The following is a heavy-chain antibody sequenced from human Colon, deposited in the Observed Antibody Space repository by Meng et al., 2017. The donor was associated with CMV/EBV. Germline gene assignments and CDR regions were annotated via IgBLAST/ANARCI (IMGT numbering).Heavy chain of an antibody. V-gene: IGHV4-34*01. D-gene: IGHD1-26*01. CDR1: GGSFSHYN. J-gene: IGHJ4*02. CDR3: AGGSSQAWELLHY. CDR2: ITQSGIT. Sequence: QAGPVLLKSAAPLSLTCAVYGGSFSHYNWSWNRQSHGKGLEWIGEITQSGITNYNPSLKSRVIISIDTSNNQFSLKLTSVTVADTAFYYCAGGSSQAWELLHYWGQGSLVTVSS.